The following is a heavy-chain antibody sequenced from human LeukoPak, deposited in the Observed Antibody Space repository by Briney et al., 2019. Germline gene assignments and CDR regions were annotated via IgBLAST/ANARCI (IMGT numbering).Heavy chain of an antibody. J-gene: IGHJ4*02. CDR2: ISTSGST. CDR1: DGSISSGSYY. V-gene: IGHV4-61*02. D-gene: IGHD6-13*01. CDR3: ARAAAAGLDS. Sequence: SQTLSLTCTVSDGSISSGSYYWTWIRQPAGKGLEWIGRISTSGSTNYNPSLKSRVTISADTSKNQFSLKLNSMTAADTAVYYCARAAAAGLDSWGQGTLVTVSS.